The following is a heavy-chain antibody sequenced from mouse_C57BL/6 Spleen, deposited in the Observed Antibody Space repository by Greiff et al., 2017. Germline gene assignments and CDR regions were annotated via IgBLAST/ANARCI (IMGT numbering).Heavy chain of an antibody. CDR1: GYAFSSYW. Sequence: QVQLQQSGAELVKPGASVKISCKASGYAFSSYWMNWVKQRPGKGLEWIGQIYPGDGDTNYNGKFKGKATLTADKSSSTAYMQLSSLTSEDSAVYFCARWGYTLYYFDDWGQGTTLTVSS. CDR3: ARWGYTLYYFDD. V-gene: IGHV1-80*01. D-gene: IGHD3-1*01. J-gene: IGHJ2*01. CDR2: IYPGDGDT.